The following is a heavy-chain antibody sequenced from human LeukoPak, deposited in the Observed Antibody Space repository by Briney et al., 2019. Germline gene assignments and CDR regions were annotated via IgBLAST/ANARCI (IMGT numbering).Heavy chain of an antibody. Sequence: PGGSLRLSCAASGFTFSSYGMHWVRQAPGKGLEWVAVIWYDGSNKCYADSVKGRFTISRDNSNNTLYLQMNSLRVEDTAVYYCAKDGEEPRYLDYWGQGTLVTVSS. V-gene: IGHV3-33*06. J-gene: IGHJ4*02. CDR3: AKDGEEPRYLDY. CDR2: IWYDGSNK. CDR1: GFTFSSYG. D-gene: IGHD7-27*01.